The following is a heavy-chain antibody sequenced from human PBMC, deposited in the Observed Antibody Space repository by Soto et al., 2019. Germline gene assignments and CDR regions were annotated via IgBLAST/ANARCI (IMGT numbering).Heavy chain of an antibody. J-gene: IGHJ4*02. CDR1: GGSMSEYF. CDR3: ARDGYDGSGSQYPDS. CDR2: GYDVGST. V-gene: IGHV4-59*01. Sequence: PSETLCLTCSVSGGSMSEYFWSWIRHSPGRGLEGVGDGYDVGSTDYNPSLKSRGTISVDTSKRQFSLRLSSVPAADAALYYCARDGYDGSGSQYPDSWGPGTQVTVSS. D-gene: IGHD3-10*01.